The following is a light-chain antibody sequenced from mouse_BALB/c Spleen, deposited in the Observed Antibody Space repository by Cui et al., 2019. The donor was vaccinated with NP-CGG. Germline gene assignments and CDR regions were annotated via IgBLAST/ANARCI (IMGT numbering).Light chain of an antibody. J-gene: IGLJ1*01. CDR3: ALWYSNHWV. CDR1: TGAVTSNNY. CDR2: GTN. V-gene: IGLV1*01. Sequence: QAVVTQESALTTSPGETVTLTCRSSTGAVTSNNYANWVQEKPDHLFTGLIGGTNNRAPGVPARFSGSLIGDKAALIITGAQTEGEAIYFCALWYSNHWVFGGGTKLTVL.